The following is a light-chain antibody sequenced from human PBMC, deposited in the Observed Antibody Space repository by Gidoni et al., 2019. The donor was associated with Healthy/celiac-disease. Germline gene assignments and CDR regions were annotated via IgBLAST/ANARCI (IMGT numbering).Light chain of an antibody. CDR2: WAS. CDR1: QSVLYSSNNKNY. J-gene: IGKJ1*01. CDR3: QQLNT. Sequence: DIVMTQSPDSLAVSLGERATINCKSSQSVLYSSNNKNYLAWYQQKPGQPPKLLIYWASTRESGVPDRFNGSGSGTDFTLTISSLQAEDVAVYYCQQLNTFGQGTKVEIK. V-gene: IGKV4-1*01.